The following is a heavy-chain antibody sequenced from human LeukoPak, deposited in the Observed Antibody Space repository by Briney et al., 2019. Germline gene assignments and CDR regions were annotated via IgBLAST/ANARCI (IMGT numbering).Heavy chain of an antibody. D-gene: IGHD5-18*01. J-gene: IGHJ4*02. CDR2: IKQDGSEK. Sequence: PGGSLRLSCAASGFTFSSYGMSWVRQAPGKGLEWVANIKQDGSEKHYVDSVKGRFTISRDNAKNSLYLQMNSLRAEDTAVYYCAREGIYSYGFDYWGQGTLVTVSS. V-gene: IGHV3-7*01. CDR1: GFTFSSYG. CDR3: AREGIYSYGFDY.